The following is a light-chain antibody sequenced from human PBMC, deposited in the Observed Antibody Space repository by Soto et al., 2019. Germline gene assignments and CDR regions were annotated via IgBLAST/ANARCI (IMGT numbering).Light chain of an antibody. J-gene: IGKJ5*01. V-gene: IGKV1-8*01. Sequence: AIRITQSPSSFSASTGDRVTITCRASQGISSYLAWYQQKPGKAPKLLIYAASTLQSGVLSRFSGSGSGTDFTLTISCLQSEDFATYYCQQYYSFTLRFGQGTRLEIK. CDR2: AAS. CDR1: QGISSY. CDR3: QQYYSFTLR.